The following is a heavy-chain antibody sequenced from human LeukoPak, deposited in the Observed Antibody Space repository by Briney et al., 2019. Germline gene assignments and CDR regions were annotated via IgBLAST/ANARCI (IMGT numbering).Heavy chain of an antibody. CDR1: GFTFSSYG. CDR3: AKEGFIAAAGGYFDY. CDR2: ISYDGSNK. Sequence: GGSLRLSCAASGFTFSSYGMHWVRQAPGKGLEWVAVISYDGSNKYYADSVKGRFTISRDNSKNTLYLQMNSLRAEDTAVYYCAKEGFIAAAGGYFDYWGQGTLVTVSS. D-gene: IGHD6-13*01. J-gene: IGHJ4*02. V-gene: IGHV3-30*18.